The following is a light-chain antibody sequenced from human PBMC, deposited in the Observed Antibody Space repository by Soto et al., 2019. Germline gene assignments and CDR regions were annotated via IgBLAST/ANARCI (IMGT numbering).Light chain of an antibody. V-gene: IGLV1-44*01. J-gene: IGLJ2*01. CDR2: SNN. Sequence: QSVLTQPPSASGTPGQRVTISCSGSSSNIGSNTVNRYQQLPGTAPKLLTYSNNQRPSGVPDRFSGSKSGTSASLAISGLQSEDEADYYCAAWDDSLNGVVFGGGTKLTVL. CDR3: AAWDDSLNGVV. CDR1: SSNIGSNT.